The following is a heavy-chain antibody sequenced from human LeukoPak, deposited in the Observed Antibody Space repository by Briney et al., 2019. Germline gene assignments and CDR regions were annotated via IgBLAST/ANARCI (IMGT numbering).Heavy chain of an antibody. CDR1: GFTFSSYA. CDR2: ISGSGGST. D-gene: IGHD3-10*01. Sequence: GGSLRLSCAASGFTFSSYAMSWVRQAPGKGLEWVSAISGSGGSTYYADSVKGRFTISRDNSKNTLYLQMNSLRADDTAVYYCARGRLGTWFGELKAWGQGTLVTVSS. J-gene: IGHJ5*02. V-gene: IGHV3-23*01. CDR3: ARGRLGTWFGELKA.